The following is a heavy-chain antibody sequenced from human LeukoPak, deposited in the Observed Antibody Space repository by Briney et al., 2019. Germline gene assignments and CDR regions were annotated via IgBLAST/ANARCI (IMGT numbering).Heavy chain of an antibody. V-gene: IGHV4-59*12. Sequence: SDPLSLTCTVSVHLINSYHSRWIRQSTEGALEGSGYTQYTGSTNYNPSLTRRVTISVDTSKNQFSLKLSSVTAADTAVYYCARGLRRGYSYGPKRIFDYWGQGTLVTVSS. CDR2: TQYTGST. J-gene: IGHJ4*02. CDR3: ARGLRRGYSYGPKRIFDY. CDR1: VHLINSYH. D-gene: IGHD5-18*01.